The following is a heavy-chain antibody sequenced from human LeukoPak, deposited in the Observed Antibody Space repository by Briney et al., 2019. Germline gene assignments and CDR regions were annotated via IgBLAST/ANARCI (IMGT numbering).Heavy chain of an antibody. Sequence: PGGSLRLSCAASGFTFSSYAMSWVRQAPGKGLEWVSVISASGGGTYYADSVKGRFTISRDNSKNTLYLQMNSLRAEDMAVYYCAKSSGVGSGRFDYWGQGTLVTVSS. CDR1: GFTFSSYA. D-gene: IGHD1-26*01. CDR2: ISASGGGT. V-gene: IGHV3-23*01. CDR3: AKSSGVGSGRFDY. J-gene: IGHJ4*02.